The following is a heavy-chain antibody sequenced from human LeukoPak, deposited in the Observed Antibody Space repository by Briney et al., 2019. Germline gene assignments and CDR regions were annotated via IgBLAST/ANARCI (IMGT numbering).Heavy chain of an antibody. V-gene: IGHV4-59*01. J-gene: IGHJ5*02. D-gene: IGHD1-26*01. CDR2: IYYSGST. Sequence: SSETLSLTCTVSGGSISSYYWSWIRQPPGKGLEWIGYIYYSGSTNYNPSLKSRVTISVDTSKNQFSLKLSSVTAADTAVYYCARESKVGSPWFDPWGQGTLVTVSS. CDR3: ARESKVGSPWFDP. CDR1: GGSISSYY.